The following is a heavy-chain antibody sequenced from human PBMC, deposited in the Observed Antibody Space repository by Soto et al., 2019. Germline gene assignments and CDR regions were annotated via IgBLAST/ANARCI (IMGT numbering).Heavy chain of an antibody. D-gene: IGHD3-10*01. J-gene: IGHJ4*02. Sequence: QITLKESGPTLVKPTQTLTLTCTFSGFSLSTSGVGVGWIRQPPGKALEWLALIYWNDDKRYSPSLKSRLTITKDTSKNQVVLTMTNMDPVDTATYYCAHGSVNYYGSGSFDYWGQGTLVTVSS. CDR1: GFSLSTSGVG. CDR3: AHGSVNYYGSGSFDY. V-gene: IGHV2-5*01. CDR2: IYWNDDK.